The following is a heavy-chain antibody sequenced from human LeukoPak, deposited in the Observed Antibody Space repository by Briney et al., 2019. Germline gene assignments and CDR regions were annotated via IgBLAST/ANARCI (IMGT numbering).Heavy chain of an antibody. V-gene: IGHV3-30*03. CDR3: AREGEPNGRYFDY. CDR2: ISYDGSNK. D-gene: IGHD3-16*01. Sequence: PGGSLRLSCAASGFTFSSYGMHWVRQAPGKGLEWVAVISYDGSNKYYADSVKGRFTISRDNSKNTLYLQMNSLRAEDTAVYYCAREGEPNGRYFDYWGQGTLVTVSS. CDR1: GFTFSSYG. J-gene: IGHJ4*02.